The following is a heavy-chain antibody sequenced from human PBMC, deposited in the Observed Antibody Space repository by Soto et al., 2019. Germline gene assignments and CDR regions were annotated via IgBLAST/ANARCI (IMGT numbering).Heavy chain of an antibody. CDR3: ARHISYGYSSPYHYYGMDV. J-gene: IGHJ6*02. CDR2: IYPGDSDT. D-gene: IGHD5-18*01. V-gene: IGHV5-51*01. Sequence: GESLKISCKGSGYSFTSYWIGWVRQMPGRGLEWMGIIYPGDSDTRYSPSFQGQVTISADKSISTAYLQWSSLKASDTAMYYCARHISYGYSSPYHYYGMDVWGQGATVTVSS. CDR1: GYSFTSYW.